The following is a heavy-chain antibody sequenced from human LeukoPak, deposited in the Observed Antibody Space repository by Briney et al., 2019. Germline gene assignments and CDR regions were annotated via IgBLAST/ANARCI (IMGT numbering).Heavy chain of an antibody. Sequence: PGGSLRLSCAAPGFTVSSNYMSWVRQAPGKGLEWVSVIYSGGSTYYADSVKGRFTISRDNSKNTLYLQMNSLRAEDTAVYYCASGEMATEFDYWGQGTLVTVSS. J-gene: IGHJ4*02. D-gene: IGHD5-24*01. V-gene: IGHV3-66*01. CDR2: IYSGGST. CDR3: ASGEMATEFDY. CDR1: GFTVSSNY.